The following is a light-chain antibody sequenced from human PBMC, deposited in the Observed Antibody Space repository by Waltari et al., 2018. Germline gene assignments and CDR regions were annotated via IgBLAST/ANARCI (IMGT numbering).Light chain of an antibody. CDR2: DAS. CDR1: QDIRYS. Sequence: DIQMTQSPSSLSASAGVRVTITCRASQDIRYSLAWYQQKPGRTPKLLLYDASKLESGVPSRFSGSGSGTDYTLTISSLQPEDFATYYCQQYYSAPLTFGGGTTVEIK. V-gene: IGKV1-NL1*01. CDR3: QQYYSAPLT. J-gene: IGKJ4*01.